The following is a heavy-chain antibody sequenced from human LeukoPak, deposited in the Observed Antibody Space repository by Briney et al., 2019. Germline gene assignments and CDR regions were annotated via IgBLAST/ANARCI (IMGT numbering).Heavy chain of an antibody. CDR1: GGSISSSSYY. J-gene: IGHJ4*02. Sequence: PSETLSPTCTVSGGSISSSSYYWGWIRQPPGKGLEWIGSIYYSGSTYYNPSLKSRVTISVDTSKNQFSLKLSSVTAADTAVYYCARQPNSDYWGQGTLVTVSS. V-gene: IGHV4-39*01. CDR2: IYYSGST. CDR3: ARQPNSDY. D-gene: IGHD2/OR15-2a*01.